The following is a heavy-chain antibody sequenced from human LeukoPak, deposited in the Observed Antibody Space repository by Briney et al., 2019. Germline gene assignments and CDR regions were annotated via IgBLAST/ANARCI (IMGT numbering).Heavy chain of an antibody. V-gene: IGHV3-23*01. CDR2: ISGSGDST. CDR1: GFTFSSYW. D-gene: IGHD3-3*01. Sequence: PGGSLRLSCAASGFTFSSYWMNWVRQAPGKGLEWVSAISGSGDSTYYADSVKGRFTISRDNSKNMLYLQMNSLRVEDTAVYYCAKDEAYYDFWSSGRYYYYMDVWGEGTTVTVSS. J-gene: IGHJ6*03. CDR3: AKDEAYYDFWSSGRYYYYMDV.